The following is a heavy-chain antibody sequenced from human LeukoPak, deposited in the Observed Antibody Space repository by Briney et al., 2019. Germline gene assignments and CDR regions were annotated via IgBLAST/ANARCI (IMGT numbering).Heavy chain of an antibody. Sequence: GGSLRLSCAASGFIFSTYAMSWVRQAPGKGLEWVSAISGSGGTTYYADSVKGRFTISRDNSKNTLYLQLSSLRAEDTALYYCAKESSWGTVVTPGGPSAWGQGTLVTVSS. CDR3: AKESSWGTVVTPGGPSA. CDR1: GFIFSTYA. J-gene: IGHJ5*02. V-gene: IGHV3-23*01. CDR2: ISGSGGTT. D-gene: IGHD4-23*01.